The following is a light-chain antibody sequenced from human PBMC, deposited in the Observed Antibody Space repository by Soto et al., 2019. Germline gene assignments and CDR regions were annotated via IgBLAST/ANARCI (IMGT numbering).Light chain of an antibody. V-gene: IGLV2-14*01. CDR1: SSDVGGYNY. CDR3: TSYTNSGTWV. Sequence: QSVLTQPASVSGSPGQSITISCAGTSSDVGGYNYVSWYQQHPDKAPKLMIYEVINRPSGVSNRFPGSKSGNTASLTISGLQAEDEADYYCTSYTNSGTWVFGGGTKVTVL. J-gene: IGLJ3*02. CDR2: EVI.